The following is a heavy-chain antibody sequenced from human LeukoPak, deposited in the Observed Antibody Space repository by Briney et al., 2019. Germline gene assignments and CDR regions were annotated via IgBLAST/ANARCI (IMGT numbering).Heavy chain of an antibody. D-gene: IGHD2-15*01. CDR3: ARYCSGGTCYVGHGGFDP. J-gene: IGHJ5*02. CDR2: IYHSGST. V-gene: IGHV4-4*02. CDR1: GGSISSSNW. Sequence: SGTLSLTCAGSGGSISSSNWWSWVRQPPGKGLEWIGEIYHSGSTNYNPSLKSRVTISVDKSKNQFSLKLNSVTAADTAVYYCARYCSGGTCYVGHGGFDPWGQGTLVTVSS.